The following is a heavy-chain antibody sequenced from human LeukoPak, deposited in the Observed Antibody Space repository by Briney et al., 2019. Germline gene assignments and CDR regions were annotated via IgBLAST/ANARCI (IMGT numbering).Heavy chain of an antibody. CDR1: GGSFSGYY. V-gene: IGHV4-34*01. Sequence: SETLSLTCAVYGGSFSGYYWSWIRQPPGKGLEWIGEINHSGSTNYNPSLKSRVTISVDTSKNQFSLKLSSVTAADTAVYYCARRIAVAAKGVHYYAMDVWGQGTTVTVSS. CDR3: ARRIAVAAKGVHYYAMDV. J-gene: IGHJ6*02. CDR2: INHSGST. D-gene: IGHD6-19*01.